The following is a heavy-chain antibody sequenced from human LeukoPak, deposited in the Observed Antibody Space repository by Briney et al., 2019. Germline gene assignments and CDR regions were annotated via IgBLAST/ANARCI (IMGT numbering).Heavy chain of an antibody. CDR1: GDSFSSHY. V-gene: IGHV4-59*11. J-gene: IGHJ3*02. CDR3: ARDLVTVTKGFDI. CDR2: ISYIGST. Sequence: SETLSLTCAVSGDSFSSHYWTWIRQPPGKGLEWIGYISYIGSTNYNPSLKSRVNISIDTSKSQFSLKLSSVTAADTAVYYCARDLVTVTKGFDIWGQGTMVSVSS. D-gene: IGHD4-17*01.